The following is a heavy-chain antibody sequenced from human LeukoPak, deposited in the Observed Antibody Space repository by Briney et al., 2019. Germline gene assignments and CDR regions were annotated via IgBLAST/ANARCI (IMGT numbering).Heavy chain of an antibody. D-gene: IGHD6-19*01. CDR3: ATFGYSSGWSHFDY. J-gene: IGHJ4*02. CDR1: GFTFSSYA. Sequence: GGSLRLSCAASGFTFSSYAMSWVRQAPGKGLEWVSAISGSGGSTYYADSVKGRFTISRDNSKNTLYLQMNSLRSEDTAVCYCATFGYSSGWSHFDYWGQGTLVTVSS. CDR2: ISGSGGST. V-gene: IGHV3-23*01.